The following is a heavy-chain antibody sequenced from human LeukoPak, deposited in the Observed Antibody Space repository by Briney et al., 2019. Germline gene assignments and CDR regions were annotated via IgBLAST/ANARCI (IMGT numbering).Heavy chain of an antibody. J-gene: IGHJ4*02. CDR1: GVSFNDYY. Sequence: SETLSLTCAVNGVSFNDYYWSWIRQPPGKGLEWIGESNHNGSPKFNPSLRSRVTISVDTSKNHFSLKVNSVTAADTAVYYCAGGYIWGDYRYTYWGQGTLVTVSS. V-gene: IGHV4-34*01. D-gene: IGHD3-16*02. CDR3: AGGYIWGDYRYTY. CDR2: SNHNGSP.